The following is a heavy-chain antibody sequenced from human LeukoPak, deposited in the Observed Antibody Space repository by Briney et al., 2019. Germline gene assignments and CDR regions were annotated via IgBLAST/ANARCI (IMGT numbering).Heavy chain of an antibody. CDR2: INPNSGGT. D-gene: IGHD6-19*01. V-gene: IGHV1-2*02. J-gene: IGHJ4*02. CDR1: GYTFTCYY. Sequence: ASVTVSCKASGYTFTCYYMHWVRQAPGQGLEWVGWINPNSGGTHFAQKFQDRVTMTRDTSTSTGYMELSRLTSDDTAVYYCASGSSLDGSSGWPTHYYWGQGTLVTVSS. CDR3: ASGSSLDGSSGWPTHYY.